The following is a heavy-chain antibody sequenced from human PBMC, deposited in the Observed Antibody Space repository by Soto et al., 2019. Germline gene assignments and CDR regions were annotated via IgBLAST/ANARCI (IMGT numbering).Heavy chain of an antibody. CDR2: ISYDGSNK. J-gene: IGHJ5*02. CDR3: AREGTSGDFWSGYYRTANWFDP. Sequence: AVGSLRLSCAASGFTFSSYAMHWVRQAPGKGLEWVAVISYDGSNKYYADSVKGRFTISRDNSKNTLYLQMNSLRAEDTAVYYCAREGTSGDFWSGYYRTANWFDPWGQGTLVTVSS. V-gene: IGHV3-30-3*01. D-gene: IGHD3-3*01. CDR1: GFTFSSYA.